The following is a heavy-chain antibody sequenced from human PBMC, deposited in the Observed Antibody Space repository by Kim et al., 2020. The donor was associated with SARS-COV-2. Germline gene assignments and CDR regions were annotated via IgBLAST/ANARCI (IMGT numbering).Heavy chain of an antibody. CDR1: GFTFSSYA. V-gene: IGHV3-30-3*01. CDR2: IPDDGSNK. D-gene: IGHD3-10*01. Sequence: GGSLRLSCAASGFTFSSYAMNWVRQAPGKGLEWVAVIPDDGSNKYYADSVKGRFTISRDNSKNTLYLQMNSLRAEDTAVYYCARASAGSHYYRYYVWG. J-gene: IGHJ6*02. CDR3: ARASAGSHYYRYYV.